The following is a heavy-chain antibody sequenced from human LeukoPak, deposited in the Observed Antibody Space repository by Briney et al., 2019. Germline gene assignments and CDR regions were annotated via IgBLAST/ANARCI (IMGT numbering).Heavy chain of an antibody. CDR3: ARGPLDKGGFDF. CDR1: GDSVRSDSHY. CDR2: FSYSGTT. D-gene: IGHD1-1*01. V-gene: IGHV4-39*07. Sequence: SETLSLTCTVSGDSVRSDSHYWAWIRRPPGKGLEWIGSFSYSGTTYLNPSLKSRITVSVDTFTDQFSLKLNSMTAADTAVYFCARGPLDKGGFDFWGQGTLVAVST. J-gene: IGHJ4*02.